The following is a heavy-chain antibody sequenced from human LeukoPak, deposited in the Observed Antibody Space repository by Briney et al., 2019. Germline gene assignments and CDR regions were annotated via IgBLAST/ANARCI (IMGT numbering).Heavy chain of an antibody. Sequence: GASVKVSCKASGYTFTSYGISWVRQAPGQGLEWMGWISAYNGNTNYAQKLQGRVTMTTDTSTSTAYMELRSLRSDDTAVYYCARDESRSWYSYRFDPWGQGTLVTVSS. CDR3: ARDESRSWYSYRFDP. V-gene: IGHV1-18*01. J-gene: IGHJ5*02. CDR2: ISAYNGNT. CDR1: GYTFTSYG. D-gene: IGHD6-13*01.